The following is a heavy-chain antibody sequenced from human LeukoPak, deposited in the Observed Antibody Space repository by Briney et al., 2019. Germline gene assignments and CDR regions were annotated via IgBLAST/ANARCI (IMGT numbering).Heavy chain of an antibody. CDR2: TNLHGTTV. CDR3: ASAYTYVRLGDH. J-gene: IGHJ4*02. V-gene: IGHV3-74*01. CDR1: GLSFSNYW. Sequence: PGGSLRLSCAVSGLSFSNYWMHWVRQAPGKGLVWVARTNLHGTTVDYADSVKSRFTISRDNAKNTLFLQMNSLRAEDTAVYYCASAYTYVRLGDHWGQGTLVTVSS. D-gene: IGHD3-16*01.